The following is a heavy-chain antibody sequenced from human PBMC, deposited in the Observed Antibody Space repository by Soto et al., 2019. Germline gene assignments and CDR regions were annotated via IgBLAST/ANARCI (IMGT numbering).Heavy chain of an antibody. CDR2: IHHGVNA. D-gene: IGHD3-3*01. Sequence: AETLARTFAVSGYVISSCYYWGWIRQSPWKGLEWIGSIHHGVNALYNPSLKGRVTISIDTSKNELSLKVSSVTAADTATYYCARGWTEVASAYWGQGIMVTVSS. J-gene: IGHJ4*02. CDR3: ARGWTEVASAY. V-gene: IGHV4-38-2*01. CDR1: GYVISSCYY.